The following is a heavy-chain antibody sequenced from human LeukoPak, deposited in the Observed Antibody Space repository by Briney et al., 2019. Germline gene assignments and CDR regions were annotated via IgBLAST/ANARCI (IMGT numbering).Heavy chain of an antibody. Sequence: GGSLRLSCAASGFTFSSYWMHWVRQAPGKGLVRVSRIKSDGSSTSYADSVKGRFTISRDNAKNTLYLQMNSLRAEDTAVYYCARDPGGGGAKGHNWFDPWGQGTLVTVSS. CDR1: GFTFSSYW. V-gene: IGHV3-74*01. J-gene: IGHJ5*02. CDR3: ARDPGGGGAKGHNWFDP. CDR2: IKSDGSST. D-gene: IGHD2-21*01.